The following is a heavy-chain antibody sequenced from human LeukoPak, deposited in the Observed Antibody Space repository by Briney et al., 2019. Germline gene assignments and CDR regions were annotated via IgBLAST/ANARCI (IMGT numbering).Heavy chain of an antibody. D-gene: IGHD1-7*01. Sequence: ASVKVSCKASGYTFTSYYMHWVRQAPGQGLEWMGIINPSGGSTSYAQKFQGRVTMTRDTSTSTVYMELSSLRSEDTAVYYCARDAGFTVTTGILRDYWGQGTLVTVSS. CDR2: INPSGGST. V-gene: IGHV1-46*01. CDR3: ARDAGFTVTTGILRDY. J-gene: IGHJ4*02. CDR1: GYTFTSYY.